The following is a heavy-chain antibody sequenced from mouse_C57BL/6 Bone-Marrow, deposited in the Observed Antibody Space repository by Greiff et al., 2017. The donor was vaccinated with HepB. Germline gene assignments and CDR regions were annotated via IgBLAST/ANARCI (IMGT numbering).Heavy chain of an antibody. V-gene: IGHV5-4*01. CDR2: ISDGGSYT. J-gene: IGHJ3*01. CDR3: ARDDFWFAY. D-gene: IGHD2-4*01. CDR1: GFTFSSYA. Sequence: EVQRVESGGGLVKPGGSLKLSCAASGFTFSSYAMSWVRQTPEKRLEWVATISDGGSYTYYPDNVKGRFTISRDNAKNNLYLQMSHLKSEDTAMYYCARDDFWFAYWGQGTLVTVSA.